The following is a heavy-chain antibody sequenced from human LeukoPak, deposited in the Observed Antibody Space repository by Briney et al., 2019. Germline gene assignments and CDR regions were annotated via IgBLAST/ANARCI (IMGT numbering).Heavy chain of an antibody. CDR1: GFSVSSNY. CDR3: ARRGTTPAFDI. V-gene: IGHV3-53*01. D-gene: IGHD1-7*01. Sequence: PGGSLRLSCGAYGFSVSSNYMSWVRQAPGRGLEWVSVIYSDGRTFYVDSVKGRFTISRDNSKNTLYLQMNSLRGEDTAMYYCARRGTTPAFDIWGQGTMVTVSS. CDR2: IYSDGRT. J-gene: IGHJ3*02.